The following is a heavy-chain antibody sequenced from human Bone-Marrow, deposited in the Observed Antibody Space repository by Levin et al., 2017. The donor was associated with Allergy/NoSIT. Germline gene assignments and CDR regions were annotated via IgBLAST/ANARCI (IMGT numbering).Heavy chain of an antibody. CDR2: ISGSGGHT. CDR3: STDVWRRTSGWTTGAFDV. CDR1: EITFSDYV. D-gene: IGHD6-19*01. V-gene: IGHV3-23*01. Sequence: GESLKISCAVSEITFSDYVMSWVRRAPGKGLEWVSAISGSGGHTYYADPVKGRLTISRGKSKRTLYLQMNSLRAEDTAIYYCSTDVWRRTSGWTTGAFDVWGRGTMVSVSS. J-gene: IGHJ3*01.